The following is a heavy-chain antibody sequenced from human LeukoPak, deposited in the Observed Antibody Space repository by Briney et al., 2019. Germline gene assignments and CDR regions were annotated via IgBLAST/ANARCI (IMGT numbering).Heavy chain of an antibody. J-gene: IGHJ4*02. D-gene: IGHD3-22*01. Sequence: GGSLRLSCAASGFTFSDHYMDWVRQAPGKGLEWVSAISGSGGSTYYADSVKGRFTISRDNSKNTLYLQMNSLRAEDTAVYYCAEPEGGYYDIRPDWGQGTLVTVSS. CDR3: AEPEGGYYDIRPD. CDR2: ISGSGGST. V-gene: IGHV3-23*01. CDR1: GFTFSDHY.